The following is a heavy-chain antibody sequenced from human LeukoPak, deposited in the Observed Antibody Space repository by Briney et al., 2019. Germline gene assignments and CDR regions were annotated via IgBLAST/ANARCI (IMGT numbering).Heavy chain of an antibody. Sequence: SETLSLTCTVSGGSISSSSYYWGWIRQPPGKGLQWIGSVYHSGTTFYNPSLKSRVTISVDTSRNQFSLKLSSVTAADTAVYYCARVSYSSSWYYHYMDVWGKGTTVTVSS. CDR1: GGSISSSSYY. D-gene: IGHD6-13*01. V-gene: IGHV4-39*07. J-gene: IGHJ6*03. CDR3: ARVSYSSSWYYHYMDV. CDR2: VYHSGTT.